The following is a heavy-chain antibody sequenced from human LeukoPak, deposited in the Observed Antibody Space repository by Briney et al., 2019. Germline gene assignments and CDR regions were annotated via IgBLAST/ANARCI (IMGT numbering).Heavy chain of an antibody. D-gene: IGHD5-18*01. CDR3: AKDSGYSYGTLDY. CDR2: IWYDGSNK. V-gene: IGHV3-33*06. J-gene: IGHJ4*02. Sequence: GGSLRLSCAASGFTFSSYGMRWVRQAPGKWLEWVAVIWYDGSNKYYADSVKSRFTISRDNSKNTLYLQTNSLRAEDTAVSYCAKDSGYSYGTLDYWGQGTLVTVSS. CDR1: GFTFSSYG.